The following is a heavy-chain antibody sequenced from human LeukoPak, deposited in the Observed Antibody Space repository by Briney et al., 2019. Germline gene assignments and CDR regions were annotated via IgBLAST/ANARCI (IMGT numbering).Heavy chain of an antibody. J-gene: IGHJ4*02. CDR1: GYTFTGYY. CDR3: AKEEMATITAAVGGFDY. CDR2: INPNSGGT. Sequence: ASVKVSCKASGYTFTGYYMHWVRQGPGQGLEWMGGINPNSGGTNSAQKFQGRVSMTRDTSTSTAYMELSRLISDDTAVYYCAKEEMATITAAVGGFDYWGQGTLVTVSS. D-gene: IGHD5-24*01. V-gene: IGHV1-2*02.